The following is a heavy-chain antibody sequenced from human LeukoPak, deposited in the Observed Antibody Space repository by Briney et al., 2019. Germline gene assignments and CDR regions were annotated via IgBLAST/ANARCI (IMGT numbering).Heavy chain of an antibody. CDR1: GYTFTGYY. CDR3: ARGQYYYDDAYPLHY. D-gene: IGHD3-22*01. J-gene: IGHJ4*02. Sequence: GASVKVSCKASGYTFTGYYMHWVRQAPGQGLEWMGWINPSSGGTNYAQRFQGRVTMTRDTSISTTYMELSGLRSDDTAVYYCARGQYYYDDAYPLHYWGQGTLVTVSS. V-gene: IGHV1-2*02. CDR2: INPSSGGT.